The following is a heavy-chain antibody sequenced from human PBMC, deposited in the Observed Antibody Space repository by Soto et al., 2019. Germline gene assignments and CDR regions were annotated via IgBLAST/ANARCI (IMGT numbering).Heavy chain of an antibody. J-gene: IGHJ6*02. Sequence: QVQLVQSGAEVKKPGSSVKVSCKASGGTFSSYAISWVRQAPGQGLEWMGWIIPIFGTANYAQKFQGRVTITADESTSTAYMELSSLRSEDTAVYYCARGASSSWNFFYYYYYGMDVWGQGTTVTVSS. CDR3: ARGASSSWNFFYYYYYGMDV. CDR1: GGTFSSYA. CDR2: IIPIFGTA. V-gene: IGHV1-69*01. D-gene: IGHD6-13*01.